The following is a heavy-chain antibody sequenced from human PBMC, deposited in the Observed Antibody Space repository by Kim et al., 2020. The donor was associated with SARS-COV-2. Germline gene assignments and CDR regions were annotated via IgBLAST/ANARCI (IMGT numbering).Heavy chain of an antibody. CDR1: GGSISGSSDS. Sequence: SETLSLTCTVSGGSISGSSDSWDWIRQSPGKGLEWIGSIDYSGTTHYNPSLKSRLYISVDTSKDEFYLNLSAATAADTAIYYCGRSGGSTSYQMYYFGYWGQGTRVTVYS. CDR2: IDYSGTT. CDR3: GRSGGSTSYQMYYFGY. V-gene: IGHV4-39*01. J-gene: IGHJ4*02. D-gene: IGHD3-10*01.